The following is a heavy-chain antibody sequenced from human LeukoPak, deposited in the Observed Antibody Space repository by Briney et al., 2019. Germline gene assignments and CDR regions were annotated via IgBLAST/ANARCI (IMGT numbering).Heavy chain of an antibody. V-gene: IGHV4-34*01. D-gene: IGHD2-15*01. CDR2: INHSGST. CDR3: ARGRGRNYYYYYYMDV. CDR1: GGSLSGYY. J-gene: IGHJ6*03. Sequence: KPSETLSLTCAVYGGSLSGYYWSWIRQPPGRGLEWIGEINHSGSTNYNPSLKSRVTISVDTSKNQFSLKLSSVTAADTAVYYCARGRGRNYYYYYYMDVWGKGTTVTVSS.